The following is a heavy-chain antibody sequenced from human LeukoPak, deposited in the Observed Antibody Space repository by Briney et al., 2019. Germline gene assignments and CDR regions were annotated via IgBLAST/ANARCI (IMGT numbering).Heavy chain of an antibody. V-gene: IGHV4-39*01. D-gene: IGHD6-19*01. CDR2: IYYGGNT. CDR3: ARRFSTAWYFDS. J-gene: IGHJ4*02. Sequence: SETLSLTCTVSAGSLSSSTYWGWIRQPPGKGLEWIGTIYYGGNTYYNPSLESRVTISLDTSKNLFSLKLSSVTAADTAVYYCARRFSTAWYFDSWGQGTLVTVSS. CDR1: AGSLSSSTY.